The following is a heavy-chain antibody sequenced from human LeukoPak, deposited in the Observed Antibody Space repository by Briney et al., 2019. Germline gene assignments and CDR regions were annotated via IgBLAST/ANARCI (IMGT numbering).Heavy chain of an antibody. CDR2: ITGSSSYT. Sequence: PGGSLRLSCAASGFTFSSYTMSWVRQAPGKGLEWVSSITGSSSYTFSADSVKGRFTISRDNSKNTLYLQMNSLRAEDTAVYYCAKSLVDRNYFDFWGQGTLVTVSS. V-gene: IGHV3-23*01. J-gene: IGHJ4*02. CDR3: AKSLVDRNYFDF. D-gene: IGHD3-10*01. CDR1: GFTFSSYT.